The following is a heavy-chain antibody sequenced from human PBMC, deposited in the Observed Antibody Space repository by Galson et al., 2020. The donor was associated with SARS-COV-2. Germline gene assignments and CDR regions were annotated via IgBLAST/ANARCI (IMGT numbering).Heavy chain of an antibody. CDR3: AKEAGIAAAASYGMDV. V-gene: IGHV3-9*01. CDR2: ISWNSGSI. D-gene: IGHD6-13*01. J-gene: IGHJ6*02. CDR1: GFTFDDYA. Sequence: SLKISCAASGFTFDDYAMHWVRQAPGKGLEWVSGISWNSGSIGYADSVKGRFTISRDNAKNSLYLQMNSLRAEDTALYYCAKEAGIAAAASYGMDVWGQGTTVTVSS.